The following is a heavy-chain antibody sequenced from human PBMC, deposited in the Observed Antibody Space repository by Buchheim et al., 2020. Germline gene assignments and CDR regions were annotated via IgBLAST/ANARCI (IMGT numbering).Heavy chain of an antibody. CDR2: IKQDGSEK. Sequence: EVQLVESGGGLVQPGGSLRLSCAASGFTFSSYWMSWVRQAPGKGLEWVANIKQDGSEKYYVDSVKGRFTISRDNAKNSLYLQMNSLRAEDTAVYYCARDHYDFWSGYSSEGWFDPWGQGTL. J-gene: IGHJ5*02. CDR1: GFTFSSYW. D-gene: IGHD3-3*01. CDR3: ARDHYDFWSGYSSEGWFDP. V-gene: IGHV3-7*03.